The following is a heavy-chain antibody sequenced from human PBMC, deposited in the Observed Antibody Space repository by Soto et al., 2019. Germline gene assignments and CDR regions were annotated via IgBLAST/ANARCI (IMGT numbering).Heavy chain of an antibody. CDR2: INAGNGNT. D-gene: IGHD3-9*01. Sequence: QVQLVQSGAEVKKPGASVKVSCKASGYTFTSYAMHWVRQAPGQRLEWMGWINAGNGNTKYSQKFQARVTITRDTSASTAYMELSSLRSEDTAVYYCARFFDSLLYFDYWGQGTLVTVSS. CDR3: ARFFDSLLYFDY. CDR1: GYTFTSYA. V-gene: IGHV1-3*01. J-gene: IGHJ4*02.